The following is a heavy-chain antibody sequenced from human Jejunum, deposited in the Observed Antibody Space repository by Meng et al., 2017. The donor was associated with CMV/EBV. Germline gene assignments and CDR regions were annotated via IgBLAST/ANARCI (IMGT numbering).Heavy chain of an antibody. D-gene: IGHD1-20*01. CDR2: IIPIIGRP. CDR1: GGTLSSYV. V-gene: IGHV1-69*04. J-gene: IGHJ5*01. Sequence: GGTLSSYVISWVRQAPGQGLEWMGRIIPIIGRPHHAQRFQDRVSIAADKATSTVYMELKTLTSEDTAVYFCASDITGNTYAYDSWGQGTLVTVSS. CDR3: ASDITGNTYAYDS.